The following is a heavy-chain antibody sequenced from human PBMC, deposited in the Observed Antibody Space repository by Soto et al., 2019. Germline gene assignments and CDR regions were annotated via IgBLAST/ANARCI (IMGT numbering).Heavy chain of an antibody. D-gene: IGHD1-26*01. J-gene: IGHJ4*02. CDR3: AKEISWDYYFDY. V-gene: IGHV3-23*01. CDR1: GFTFSSSA. Sequence: LSLSCAASGFTFSSSAMSWVRQAPGKGLEWVSAISFSSSSSHYADPVKGRFTISRDNSKSTLYLQMNSLRAEDTAVYYCAKEISWDYYFDYWGQGALVTVSS. CDR2: ISFSSSSS.